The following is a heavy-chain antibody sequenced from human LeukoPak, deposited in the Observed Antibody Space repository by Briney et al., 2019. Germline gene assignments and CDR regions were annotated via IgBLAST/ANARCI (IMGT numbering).Heavy chain of an antibody. CDR3: ARDGREWIHTDY. V-gene: IGHV1-18*04. CDR1: GYTFTDYY. D-gene: IGHD5-18*01. J-gene: IGHJ4*02. CDR2: ISAYNGNT. Sequence: ASVKVSCKASGYTFTDYYMHWVRQAPGQGLEWMGWISAYNGNTNYAQKLQGRVTMTTDTSTSTAYMELRSLRSDDTAVYYCARDGREWIHTDYWGQGTLVTVSS.